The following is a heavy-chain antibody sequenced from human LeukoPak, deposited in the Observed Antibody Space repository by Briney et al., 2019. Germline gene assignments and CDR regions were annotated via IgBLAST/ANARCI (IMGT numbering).Heavy chain of an antibody. CDR1: GGSISSYY. CDR2: IYYSGST. CDR3: ARDALRTAVPAYNWFDP. J-gene: IGHJ5*02. Sequence: PSETLSLTCTVSGGSISSYYWSWIRQPPGKGLEWIGYIYYSGSTNYNPSLKSRVTISVDTSKNQFSLKLSSVTAADTAVYYCARDALRTAVPAYNWFDPWGQGTLVTVSS. V-gene: IGHV4-59*01. D-gene: IGHD4-17*01.